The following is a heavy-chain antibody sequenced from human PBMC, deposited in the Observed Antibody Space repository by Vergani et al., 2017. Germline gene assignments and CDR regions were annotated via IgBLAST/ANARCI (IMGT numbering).Heavy chain of an antibody. CDR2: IYWNDDK. Sequence: QITLKESGPTLVKPTQTLTLTCTFSGFSLSTGGVGVGWIRQPPGKGLEWVALIYWNDDKRYSSSLKPRLILTKDTSKNQVVLTLTNVVPADTATYYCARLSKHCGDCGGDSRFDPWGQGTLVTVSS. CDR3: ARLSKHCGDCGGDSRFDP. J-gene: IGHJ5*02. D-gene: IGHD4-17*01. CDR1: GFSLSTGGVG. V-gene: IGHV2-5*01.